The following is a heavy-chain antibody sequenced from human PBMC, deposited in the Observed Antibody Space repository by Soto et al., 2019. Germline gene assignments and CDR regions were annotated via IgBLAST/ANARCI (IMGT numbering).Heavy chain of an antibody. CDR3: ARTITYYDFWSGYSIFDP. D-gene: IGHD3-3*01. V-gene: IGHV1-8*01. J-gene: IGHJ5*02. CDR2: MNPNSGNT. CDR1: GYTFTSYD. Sequence: QVQLVQSGAEVKKPGASVNVSCMASGYTFTSYDINWVRQATGQGLEWMGWMNPNSGNTGYAQKFQGRVTMTRNTSISTAYMELSSLRSEDTAVYYCARTITYYDFWSGYSIFDPWGQGTLVTVSS.